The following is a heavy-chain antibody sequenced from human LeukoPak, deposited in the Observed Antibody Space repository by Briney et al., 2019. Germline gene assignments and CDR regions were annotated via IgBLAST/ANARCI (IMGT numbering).Heavy chain of an antibody. CDR1: GFTVSSNY. D-gene: IGHD4-17*01. CDR3: ARVPTTVTTVYFDY. V-gene: IGHV3-53*01. CDR2: IYSGGST. Sequence: GGSLRLSCAASGFTVSSNYMSWVRQAPGKGLEWVSVIYSGGSTYYADSVKGRFTISRDNSKNTLYLQMNSLRAEDTAVYYSARVPTTVTTVYFDYWGQGTLVTVSS. J-gene: IGHJ4*02.